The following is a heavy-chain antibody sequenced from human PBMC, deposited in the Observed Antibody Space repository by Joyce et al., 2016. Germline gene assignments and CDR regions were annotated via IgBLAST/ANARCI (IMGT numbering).Heavy chain of an antibody. Sequence: QLQLQESGPGLVKPSQTLSLTCSVSGGSISSGDYYWSWIRQPPGKGREWIGYIYYTGGTQYDLSLKSRRTVSVDTSKNQFSLKLSSVTAADTAVYYCARVTWFGDKGFDYWGQGTLVTVSS. CDR2: IYYTGGT. D-gene: IGHD3-10*01. CDR3: ARVTWFGDKGFDY. V-gene: IGHV4-30-4*01. J-gene: IGHJ4*02. CDR1: GGSISSGDYY.